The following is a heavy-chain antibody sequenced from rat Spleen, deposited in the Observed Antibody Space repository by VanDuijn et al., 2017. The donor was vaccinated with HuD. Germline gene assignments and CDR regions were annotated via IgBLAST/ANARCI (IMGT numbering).Heavy chain of an antibody. Sequence: EVQLVESDGGLVQPGRSLKLSCVASGFTFNDYYMAWVRQAPTKGLEWVAYISTGGDNTYYRDSVKGRFTISRDNAKSTLYLQLDSLRSEDTATCYCTTDTFYDVTYYPGGVDYWGQGVMVTVSS. CDR1: GFTFNDYY. CDR3: TTDTFYDVTYYPGGVDY. V-gene: IGHV5-27*01. CDR2: ISTGGDNT. D-gene: IGHD1-12*02. J-gene: IGHJ2*01.